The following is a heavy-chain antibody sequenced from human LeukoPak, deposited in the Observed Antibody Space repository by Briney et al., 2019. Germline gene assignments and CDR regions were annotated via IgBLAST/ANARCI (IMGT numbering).Heavy chain of an antibody. CDR2: INSDGSST. CDR1: GFTLSPYW. D-gene: IGHD2-2*01. J-gene: IGHJ4*02. CDR3: ARARCSRTSCNTESDY. V-gene: IGHV3-74*01. Sequence: PGGSLRLSCSASGFTLSPYWMHWVRQSPGKGLVWVSRINSDGSSTTYADSVKGRFTISRDNTKNTLDLQMNILRAEDTAVYYCARARCSRTSCNTESDYWGQGTLVTVSS.